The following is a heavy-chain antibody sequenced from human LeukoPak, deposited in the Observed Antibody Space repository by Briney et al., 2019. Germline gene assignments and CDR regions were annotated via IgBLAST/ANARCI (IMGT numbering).Heavy chain of an antibody. D-gene: IGHD5-24*01. J-gene: IGHJ4*02. V-gene: IGHV3-48*04. CDR1: GFSFSSYA. CDR3: ARDDHGYDY. Sequence: PGGSLRLSCAVSGFSFSSYAMSWVRQAPGKGLEWVSYISSTGSTKYYADSVKGRFTISRDNAKNSLYLQMNSLRVEDTAVYYCARDDHGYDYWGQGTLVTVSS. CDR2: ISSTGSTK.